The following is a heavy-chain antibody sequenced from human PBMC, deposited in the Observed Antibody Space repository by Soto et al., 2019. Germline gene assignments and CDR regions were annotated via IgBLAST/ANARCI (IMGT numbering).Heavy chain of an antibody. CDR3: ARARWGIYFVLES. CDR2: IYSRGNT. D-gene: IGHD3-16*01. J-gene: IGHJ4*02. V-gene: IGHV4-31*03. Sequence: QVQLQESGPGLVKPSQTLSLTCTVSGGSINSGLYYWSWIRQYPGKGLEWIGYIYSRGNTYYNPSLKSRLTIVVDTSKIQLSLGLSWVSAGDTAVYYCARARWGIYFVLESWGQGSLVTVSS. CDR1: GGSINSGLYY.